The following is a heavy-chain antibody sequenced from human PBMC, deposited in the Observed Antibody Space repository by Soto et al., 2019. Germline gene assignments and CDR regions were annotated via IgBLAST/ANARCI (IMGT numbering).Heavy chain of an antibody. Sequence: PSETLSLTCTVSGDSINSAAYYWTWIRQHPGEGLEWIGYINYSGNTNYNPSLQSRVTISADVSKNQFSLRLTSVTAADTAVYYFMRDRTSSIFDGYDYNGMDVWGQGTAVTVSS. CDR2: INYSGNT. V-gene: IGHV4-31*03. CDR3: MRDRTSSIFDGYDYNGMDV. D-gene: IGHD3-3*02. J-gene: IGHJ6*02. CDR1: GDSINSAAYY.